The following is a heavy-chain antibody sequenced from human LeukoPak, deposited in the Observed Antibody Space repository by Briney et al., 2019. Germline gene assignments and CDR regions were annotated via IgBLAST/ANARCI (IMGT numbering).Heavy chain of an antibody. J-gene: IGHJ4*02. CDR1: GFTFSSYA. V-gene: IGHV3-23*01. CDR3: AKEGIANSFDY. D-gene: IGHD6-13*01. CDR2: ISGSCGST. Sequence: GGSLRLSCAASGFTFSSYAMIWVRQASGKVLEWVSAISGSCGSTYYADSVKGRFTISRDNSKSTLYLQMNSLRAEDTAVYYCAKEGIANSFDYWGQGTLVTVSS.